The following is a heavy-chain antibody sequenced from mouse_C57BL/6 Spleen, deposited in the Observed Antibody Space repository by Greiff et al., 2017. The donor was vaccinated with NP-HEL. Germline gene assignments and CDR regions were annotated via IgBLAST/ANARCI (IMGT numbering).Heavy chain of an antibody. CDR1: GFSLTSYG. CDR3: AKSLWSPYFDY. CDR2: IWGDGST. J-gene: IGHJ2*01. V-gene: IGHV2-3*01. D-gene: IGHD1-1*02. Sequence: VKLVESGPGLVAPSQSLSITCTVSGFSLTSYGVSWVRQPPGKGLEWLGVIWGDGSTNYHSALISRLSISKDNSKSQVFLKLNSLQTDDTDTYYSAKSLWSPYFDYWGQGTTLTVSS.